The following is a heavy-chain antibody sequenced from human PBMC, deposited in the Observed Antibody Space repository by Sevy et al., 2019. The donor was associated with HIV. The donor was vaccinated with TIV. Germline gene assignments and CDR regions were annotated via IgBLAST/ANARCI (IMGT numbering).Heavy chain of an antibody. CDR2: IIPIFGTA. CDR3: ARDVHDYSNSYYYYGMDV. CDR1: GGTFSSYA. D-gene: IGHD4-4*01. Sequence: ASVKVSCKASGGTFSSYAISWVRQAPGQGLEWMGGIIPIFGTANYAQKFQGRVTITADESTSTAYMELSRLRSEDTAVYYCARDVHDYSNSYYYYGMDVWGQGTTVTVSS. V-gene: IGHV1-69*13. J-gene: IGHJ6*02.